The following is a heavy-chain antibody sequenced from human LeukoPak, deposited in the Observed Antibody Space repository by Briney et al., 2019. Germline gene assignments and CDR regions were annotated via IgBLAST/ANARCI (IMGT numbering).Heavy chain of an antibody. Sequence: GGSLRLSCAASGFTFDDYGLQWVRQVPGKGLEWVSGINWKSGSIGYADSVKGRFTISRDNAKNSLYLQMNSLRAEDMALYYCAKGDSSAYYGAPDYWGQGTLVTVTS. D-gene: IGHD3-22*01. CDR3: AKGDSSAYYGAPDY. CDR2: INWKSGSI. J-gene: IGHJ4*02. CDR1: GFTFDDYG. V-gene: IGHV3-9*03.